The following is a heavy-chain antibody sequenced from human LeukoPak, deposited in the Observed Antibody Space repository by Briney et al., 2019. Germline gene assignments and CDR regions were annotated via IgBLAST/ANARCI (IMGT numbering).Heavy chain of an antibody. V-gene: IGHV3-11*01. CDR3: AKAGGLGSYYNAIYMDV. CDR2: ISSSGTTI. D-gene: IGHD3-10*01. Sequence: GGSLRLSCAASRFTFSDYYMSWIRQAPGKGLEWVAYISSSGTTIYYADSVKGRFTISRDNAKNSLYLQMNSLRAEDTAVYYCAKAGGLGSYYNAIYMDVWGKGTTVTVSS. J-gene: IGHJ6*03. CDR1: RFTFSDYY.